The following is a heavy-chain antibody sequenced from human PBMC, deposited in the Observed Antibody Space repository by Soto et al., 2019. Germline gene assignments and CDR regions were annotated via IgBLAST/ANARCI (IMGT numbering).Heavy chain of an antibody. J-gene: IGHJ4*02. Sequence: GGSLRLSCAASGFTFSNAWMSWVRQAPGKGLEWVGRIKSKTDGGTTDYAAPVKGRFTISRDDSKNTLYLQMNSLKTEDTAVYYCTTGLIYCSSTSCYLYYFDYWGQGTLVTVSS. D-gene: IGHD2-2*01. CDR3: TTGLIYCSSTSCYLYYFDY. V-gene: IGHV3-15*01. CDR2: IKSKTDGGTT. CDR1: GFTFSNAW.